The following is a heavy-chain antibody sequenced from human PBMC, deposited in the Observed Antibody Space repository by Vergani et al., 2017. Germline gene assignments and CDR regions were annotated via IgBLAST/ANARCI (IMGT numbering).Heavy chain of an antibody. Sequence: EVQLVESGGGLVQPGGSLRLSFAASGFTFSSYWMSWVRQAPGKGLEWVANIKQDGSEKYYVDSVKGRFTISRDNAKNSLYLQMNSLRAEDTAVYYCARDFIAGYSSGWSPYWGQGTLVTVSS. V-gene: IGHV3-7*01. J-gene: IGHJ4*02. CDR2: IKQDGSEK. D-gene: IGHD6-19*01. CDR1: GFTFSSYW. CDR3: ARDFIAGYSSGWSPY.